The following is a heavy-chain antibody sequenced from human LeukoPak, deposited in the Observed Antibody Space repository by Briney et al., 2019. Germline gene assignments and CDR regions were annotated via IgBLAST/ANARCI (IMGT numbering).Heavy chain of an antibody. D-gene: IGHD3-22*01. Sequence: GASVKVSCKASGYTFTGYYMHWVRQAPGQGLEWMGWINPNSGGTNYAQKLQGRVTMTTDTSTSTAYMELRSLRSDDTAVYYCAREFRVEGYYYDSSGYYSNDAFDIWGQGTMVTVSS. CDR2: INPNSGGT. CDR1: GYTFTGYY. J-gene: IGHJ3*02. CDR3: AREFRVEGYYYDSSGYYSNDAFDI. V-gene: IGHV1-2*02.